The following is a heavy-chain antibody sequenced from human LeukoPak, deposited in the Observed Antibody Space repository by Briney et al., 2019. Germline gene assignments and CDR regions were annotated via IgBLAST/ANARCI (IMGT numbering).Heavy chain of an antibody. CDR2: MNPNSGNT. CDR1: GYTFTSYD. D-gene: IGHD1-1*01. J-gene: IGHJ4*02. Sequence: ASVTVSFTASGYTFTSYDINWVRQATGQGLEWMGWMNPNSGNTGYEQKFQGRVTITRNTSISTAYMELSSLRSEDTAVYYCARGSTGTVDYWGQGTLVTVAS. CDR3: ARGSTGTVDY. V-gene: IGHV1-8*03.